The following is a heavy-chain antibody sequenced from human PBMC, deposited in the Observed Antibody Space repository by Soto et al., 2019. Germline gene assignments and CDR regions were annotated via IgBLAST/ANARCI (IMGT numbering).Heavy chain of an antibody. J-gene: IGHJ4*02. CDR1: GGSISSYY. D-gene: IGHD3-3*01. CDR3: ARLRCLEFYFDY. V-gene: IGHV4-59*01. Sequence: SETLSLTCTVSGGSISSYYWSWIRQPPGKGLEWIGYIYYSGSTNYNPSLKSRVTISVNTSNNQSPLKLSSVTAADTAVYYCARLRCLEFYFDYWGQGTLVTVSS. CDR2: IYYSGST.